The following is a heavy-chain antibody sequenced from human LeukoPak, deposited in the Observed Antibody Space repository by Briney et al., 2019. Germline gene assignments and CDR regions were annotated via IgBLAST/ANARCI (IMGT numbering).Heavy chain of an antibody. CDR1: GFTFSSYE. CDR3: ARDKIVGATYFDY. V-gene: IGHV3-48*03. CDR2: ISSSGRTM. J-gene: IGHJ4*02. D-gene: IGHD1-26*01. Sequence: GGSLRLSCAASGFTFSSYEMNWVRQAPRKGLEWVSYISSSGRTMYYADSVKGRFTISRDNAKNSLYLQMNSLRAEDTAVYYCARDKIVGATYFDYWGQGTLVTVSS.